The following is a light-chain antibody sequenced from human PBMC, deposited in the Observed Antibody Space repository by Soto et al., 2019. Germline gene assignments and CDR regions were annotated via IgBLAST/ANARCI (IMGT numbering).Light chain of an antibody. CDR3: NSYAGTSYV. J-gene: IGLJ1*01. Sequence: QSALTQPASVSGSPGQSITISCTGTSSDVGAYNYVSWYQQYPGKAPKLMIYGVSYRPSGVSNRFSGSKSGNTASLTISGLQAEDEADYYCNSYAGTSYVFGTGSKVTGL. CDR1: SSDVGAYNY. CDR2: GVS. V-gene: IGLV2-14*01.